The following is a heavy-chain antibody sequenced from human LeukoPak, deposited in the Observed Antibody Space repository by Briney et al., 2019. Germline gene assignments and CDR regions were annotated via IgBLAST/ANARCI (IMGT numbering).Heavy chain of an antibody. J-gene: IGHJ4*02. Sequence: ASVKVSCKASGYTFTSYAMHWVRQAPGQRLEWMGWINAGNGNTKYSQKLQGRVTMTTDTSTSTAYMELRSLRSDDTAVYYCARSIAVAAAGSPFDYWGQGTLVTVSS. CDR1: GYTFTSYA. CDR2: INAGNGNT. CDR3: ARSIAVAAAGSPFDY. V-gene: IGHV1-3*01. D-gene: IGHD6-19*01.